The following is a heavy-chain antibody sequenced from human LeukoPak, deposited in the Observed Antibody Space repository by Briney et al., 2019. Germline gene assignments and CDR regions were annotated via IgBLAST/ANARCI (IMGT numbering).Heavy chain of an antibody. J-gene: IGHJ4*02. Sequence: SETLSITCTGYGGSISSYYWNWIRQPAGKGLEWIGRVYTSGSTNYNPSLKSRVTMSLDTSKNQFSLRLTSVTAADTAVYYCARTHGYDIFSYWGQGTLVTVSS. CDR3: ARTHGYDIFSY. D-gene: IGHD3-9*01. V-gene: IGHV4-4*07. CDR1: GGSISSYY. CDR2: VYTSGST.